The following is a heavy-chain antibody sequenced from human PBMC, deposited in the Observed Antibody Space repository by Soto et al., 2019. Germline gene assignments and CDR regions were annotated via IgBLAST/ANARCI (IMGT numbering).Heavy chain of an antibody. J-gene: IGHJ4*02. D-gene: IGHD3-22*01. Sequence: PGGSLRVSCAASGFTFSSYAMSWVRQAPGKGLEWVSAISGSGRSTYYADSVKGRFTISRDNSKNTLYLQMNSLRAEDTAVYYCAKDLVTMIVEEPEFDYWAQGTLVTVSS. CDR1: GFTFSSYA. CDR2: ISGSGRST. CDR3: AKDLVTMIVEEPEFDY. V-gene: IGHV3-23*01.